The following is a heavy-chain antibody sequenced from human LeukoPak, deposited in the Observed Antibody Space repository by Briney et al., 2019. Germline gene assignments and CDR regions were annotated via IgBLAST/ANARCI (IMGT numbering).Heavy chain of an antibody. CDR1: GGSFSTYY. V-gene: IGHV4-34*01. Sequence: SETLSLTCAVYGGSFSTYYWSWIRQSPGKGLEWIAEINHRGDTNYNPSVKSRVTISVDTSKNQFSLKITSLTAADTAVYYCARGPTISETGYFDYWGQGTLVTVSS. J-gene: IGHJ4*03. CDR3: ARGPTISETGYFDY. CDR2: INHRGDT. D-gene: IGHD1-1*01.